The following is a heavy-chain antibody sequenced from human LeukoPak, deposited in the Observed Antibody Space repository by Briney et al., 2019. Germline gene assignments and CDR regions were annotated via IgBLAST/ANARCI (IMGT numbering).Heavy chain of an antibody. CDR3: ARDRGEIWFGGYYYYYYMDV. V-gene: IGHV3-48*01. J-gene: IGHJ6*03. CDR1: GFTFSSHS. D-gene: IGHD3-10*01. CDR2: ISSSSSTI. Sequence: GGSLRLSCAASGFTFSSHSMNCVRQAPGKGREWGSYISSSSSTIYYADSVKGRFTISRDNAKNSLYLQMNSLRAEDTAVYYCARDRGEIWFGGYYYYYYMDVWGKGTTVTISS.